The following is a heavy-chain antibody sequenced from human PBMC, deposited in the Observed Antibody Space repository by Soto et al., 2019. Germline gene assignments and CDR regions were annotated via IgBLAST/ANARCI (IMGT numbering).Heavy chain of an antibody. CDR2: MNPNSGNT. Sequence: GASVKVPCKASGYTFGSYDINWVRQATGQGLEWMGWMNPNSGNTGYAQKLKGRVTMTRDTSITTAYMELSSLRSEDTAVYYCARGKSLENWGQGTLVTVSS. J-gene: IGHJ4*02. V-gene: IGHV1-8*01. CDR3: ARGKSLEN. D-gene: IGHD1-1*01. CDR1: GYTFGSYD.